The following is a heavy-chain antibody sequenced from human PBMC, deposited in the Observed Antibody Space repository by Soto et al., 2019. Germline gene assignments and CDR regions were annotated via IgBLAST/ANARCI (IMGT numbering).Heavy chain of an antibody. J-gene: IGHJ6*02. CDR1: GYTFTSYA. D-gene: IGHD3-22*01. V-gene: IGHV1-3*01. CDR3: ARDRRRVTMIVGIITTDYYYGMDV. Sequence: ASVKVSCKASGYTFTSYAMHWVRQAPGQRLEWMGWINAGNGNTKYSQKFQGRVTITRDTSASTAYMELSSLRSEDTAVYYCARDRRRVTMIVGIITTDYYYGMDVWGQGTTVTVSS. CDR2: INAGNGNT.